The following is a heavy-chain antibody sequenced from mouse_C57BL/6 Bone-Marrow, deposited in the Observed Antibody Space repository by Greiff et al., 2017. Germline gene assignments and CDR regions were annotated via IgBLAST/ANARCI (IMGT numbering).Heavy chain of an antibody. J-gene: IGHJ2*01. CDR2: IWRGGST. V-gene: IGHV2-5*01. CDR3: AKPHWDLYYFDY. Sequence: QVQLQQSGPGLVQPSQSLSITCTVSGFSLTSYGVHWVRQSPGKGLEWLGVIWRGGSTDYNAALMSRLSLTKDNSKSQVFFKMNSLQADDTAIYYCAKPHWDLYYFDYWGQGTTLTVSS. CDR1: GFSLTSYG. D-gene: IGHD4-1*01.